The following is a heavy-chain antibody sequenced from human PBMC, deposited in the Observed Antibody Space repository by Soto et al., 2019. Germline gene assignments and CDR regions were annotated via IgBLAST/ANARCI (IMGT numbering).Heavy chain of an antibody. CDR2: ISGSGGST. J-gene: IGHJ4*02. V-gene: IGHV3-23*01. D-gene: IGHD3-22*01. CDR3: AKEDYYDSSGYYSGSTFDY. Sequence: LEWVSAISGSGGSTYYADSVKGRFTISRDNSKNTLYLQMNSLRAEDTAVYYCAKEDYYDSSGYYSGSTFDYWGQGTLVTVSS.